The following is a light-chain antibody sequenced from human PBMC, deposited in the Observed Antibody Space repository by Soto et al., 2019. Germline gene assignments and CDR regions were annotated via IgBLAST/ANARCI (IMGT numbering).Light chain of an antibody. J-gene: IGLJ1*01. CDR1: NSNIGNNY. CDR3: GTWDSSLSGGV. V-gene: IGLV1-51*01. CDR2: DNN. Sequence: QSVLTQPPSVSATPGQTVTISCSGSNSNIGNNYVSWYQQLPGTAPKLLIYDNNKRPSEIPDRFSGSKSGPSATLGITGLQTGDEADYYCGTWDSSLSGGVFGTGTKVTVL.